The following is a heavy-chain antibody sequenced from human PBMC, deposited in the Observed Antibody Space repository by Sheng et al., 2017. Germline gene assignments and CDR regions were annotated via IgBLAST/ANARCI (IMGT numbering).Heavy chain of an antibody. CDR3: ARGRGYCTNGVCYTPRGYYYYMDV. Sequence: QVQLQQWGAGLLKPSETLSLTCAVYGGSFSGYYWSWIRQPPGKGLEWIGEINHSGSTNYNPSLKSRVTISVDTSKNQFSLKLSSVTAADTAVYYCARGRGYCTNGVCYTPRGYYYYMDVWGKGTTVTVSS. CDR1: GGSFSGYY. V-gene: IGHV4-34*01. J-gene: IGHJ6*03. CDR2: INHSGST. D-gene: IGHD2-8*01.